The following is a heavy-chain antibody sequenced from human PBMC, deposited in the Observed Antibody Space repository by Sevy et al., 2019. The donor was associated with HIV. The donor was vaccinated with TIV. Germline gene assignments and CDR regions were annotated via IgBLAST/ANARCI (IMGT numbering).Heavy chain of an antibody. CDR1: AINIRDYW. CDR3: VRTIQLAASY. V-gene: IGHV3-7*02. D-gene: IGHD2-15*01. Sequence: GGSLRLSCEASAINIRDYWMNWVRQAPGKGLKWVANINPDGSKIYYADSVNGRFTMSRDSAKNSVFLQMNRLRAEDTAVYYCVRTIQLAASYWGQRMLVTVSS. J-gene: IGHJ4*02. CDR2: INPDGSKI.